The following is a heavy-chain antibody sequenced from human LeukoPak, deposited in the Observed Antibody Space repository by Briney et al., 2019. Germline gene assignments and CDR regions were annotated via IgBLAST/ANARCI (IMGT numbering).Heavy chain of an antibody. CDR2: ISYDGSNK. CDR1: GFTFSSYA. V-gene: IGHV3-30*04. CDR3: AIGGSSGYQRTYPFDY. J-gene: IGHJ4*02. Sequence: PGRSLRLSCAASGFTFSSYAMHWVRQAPGKGLEWVAVISYDGSNKYYADSVKGRFTISRDNSKNTLYLRMNSLRAEDTAVYYCAIGGSSGYQRTYPFDYWGQGTLVTVSS. D-gene: IGHD3-22*01.